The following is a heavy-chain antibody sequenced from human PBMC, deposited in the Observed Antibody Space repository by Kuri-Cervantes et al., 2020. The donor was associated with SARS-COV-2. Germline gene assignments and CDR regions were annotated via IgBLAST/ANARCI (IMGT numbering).Heavy chain of an antibody. CDR1: GGSITNYY. CDR3: ARYNYGYWFDY. Sequence: SETLSLTCTVSGGSITNYYWSWIRQPPGKGLEWIGNIYSSGSTNYNPSLKSRVTISVDTSKNQFSLKPSSVTAADTAVYYCARYNYGYWFDYWGQGTLVTVSS. V-gene: IGHV4-59*08. CDR2: IYSSGST. J-gene: IGHJ4*02. D-gene: IGHD5-18*01.